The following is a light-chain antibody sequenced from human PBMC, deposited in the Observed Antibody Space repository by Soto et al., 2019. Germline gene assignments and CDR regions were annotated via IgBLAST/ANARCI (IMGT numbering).Light chain of an antibody. Sequence: DIVLTQSPGTPSLSPGETATLSCRASQRVTSSYLAWYQQKPGQAPRLLIYGASSRATGIPDRFSGSGSGTDFTLTISRLEPEDFAVYYCQQHGSSLALTFGGGTKVDIK. CDR2: GAS. CDR1: QRVTSSY. CDR3: QQHGSSLALT. J-gene: IGKJ4*01. V-gene: IGKV3-20*01.